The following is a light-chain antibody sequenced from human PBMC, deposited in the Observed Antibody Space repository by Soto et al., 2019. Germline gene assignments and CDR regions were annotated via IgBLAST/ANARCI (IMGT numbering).Light chain of an antibody. CDR3: QHRSNWHIT. Sequence: EIVLTQSPATLSLSPGERATLSCRASQSVSSYLAWYHQKPGQAPRLLIYDASNRATGIPARFSGSGPGTDFTLTISSLEPEDFAVYYCQHRSNWHITFGQGTRLEIK. CDR1: QSVSSY. CDR2: DAS. J-gene: IGKJ5*01. V-gene: IGKV3D-11*02.